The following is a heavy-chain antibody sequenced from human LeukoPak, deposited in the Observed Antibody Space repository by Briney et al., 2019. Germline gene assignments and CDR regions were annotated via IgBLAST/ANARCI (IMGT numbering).Heavy chain of an antibody. J-gene: IGHJ4*02. CDR3: VKDGRMATITYNDLFDY. V-gene: IGHV3-64D*06. CDR2: ISSNGGST. D-gene: IGHD5-24*01. Sequence: GGSLRLSCSASGFTISSHAMHWVRQAPGKGLEYVSAISSNGGSTYYADSVKGRFTISRDNSKNTLYLQMSSLRAEDTAVYYCVKDGRMATITYNDLFDYWGQGTLVTVSS. CDR1: GFTISSHA.